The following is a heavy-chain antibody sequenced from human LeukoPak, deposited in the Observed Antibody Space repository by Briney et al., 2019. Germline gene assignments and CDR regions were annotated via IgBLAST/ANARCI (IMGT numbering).Heavy chain of an antibody. CDR2: IYYSGST. CDR1: GGSISSYY. Sequence: SETLSLTCIVSGGSISSYYWSWIRQPPGKGLEWLGYIYYSGSTTYNPSLKSRVTISVDTSKNQFSLKLSSVTSADTAVYYCARDRFLGFDPWGQGTLVTVSS. V-gene: IGHV4-59*01. D-gene: IGHD3-3*01. CDR3: ARDRFLGFDP. J-gene: IGHJ5*02.